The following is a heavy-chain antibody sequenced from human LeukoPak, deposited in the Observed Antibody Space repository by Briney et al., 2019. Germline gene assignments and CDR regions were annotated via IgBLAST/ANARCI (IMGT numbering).Heavy chain of an antibody. J-gene: IGHJ1*01. CDR2: ISYDGSNK. CDR3: ATNGSEH. V-gene: IGHV3-30-3*01. CDR1: GFTFSSYA. D-gene: IGHD3-10*01. Sequence: GGSLRLSCAASGFTFSSYAMHWVRQAPGKGLEWVAVISYDGSNKYYADPVKGRFTISRDNSKNTLYLQMNSLRAEDTAVYYCATNGSEHWGQGTLVTVSS.